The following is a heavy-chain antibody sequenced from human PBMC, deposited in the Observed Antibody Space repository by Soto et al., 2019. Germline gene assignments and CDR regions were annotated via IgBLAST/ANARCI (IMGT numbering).Heavy chain of an antibody. CDR2: ITSNGGNT. J-gene: IGHJ6*02. V-gene: IGHV3-64*01. D-gene: IGHD2-21*01. CDR3: ARRIPFGYGMDV. Sequence: EVQLVESGGGLVQPGGSPRLSCAASGFTFSSYAMHWVRQAPGKGLEYVSVITSNGGNTDYANSVKGRFTISRDNSKNTLYLQMGSLRAEDMAVYYCARRIPFGYGMDVWGQGTTVTVSS. CDR1: GFTFSSYA.